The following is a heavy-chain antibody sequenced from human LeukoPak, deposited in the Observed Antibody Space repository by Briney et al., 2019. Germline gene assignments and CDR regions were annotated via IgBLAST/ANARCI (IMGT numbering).Heavy chain of an antibody. Sequence: SETLSLTCTVSGGSINNYYWSWIRQPAGKGLEWIGRIYTRGSTNYNPSLKSRVTMSVDTSKNQFSLKLSSVTAADTAVYYCAREEAAAIWGNWFDPWGQGTLVTVSS. V-gene: IGHV4-4*07. D-gene: IGHD6-13*01. J-gene: IGHJ5*02. CDR2: IYTRGST. CDR3: AREEAAAIWGNWFDP. CDR1: GGSINNYY.